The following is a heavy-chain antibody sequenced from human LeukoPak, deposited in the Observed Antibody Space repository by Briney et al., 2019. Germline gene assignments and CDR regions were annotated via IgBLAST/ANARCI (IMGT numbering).Heavy chain of an antibody. CDR2: IYYSGST. CDR1: GGSISSYY. J-gene: IGHJ6*02. D-gene: IGHD3-10*01. V-gene: IGHV4-59*01. Sequence: PSETLSLTCTVSGGSISSYYWSWIRQPPGEGLEWIGYIYYSGSTNYNPSLKSRVTISVDTSKNQFSLKLSSVTAADTAVYYCARGFGYYYGMDVWGQGTTVTVSS. CDR3: ARGFGYYYGMDV.